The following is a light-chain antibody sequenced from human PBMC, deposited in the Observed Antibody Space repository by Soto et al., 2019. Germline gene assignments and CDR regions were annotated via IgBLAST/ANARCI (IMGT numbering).Light chain of an antibody. CDR1: SSNVGNND. V-gene: IGLV1-51*01. CDR2: DNN. Sequence: QSVLTQPPSVSAAPGQTVTIACSGRSSNVGNNDVSWYQHLPGTAPKLLIYDNNKRPSGIPGRFSGSKSGTSATLGITGLQTGDEANYYCGAWDSSLSAVVFGGGTQLTVL. J-gene: IGLJ3*02. CDR3: GAWDSSLSAVV.